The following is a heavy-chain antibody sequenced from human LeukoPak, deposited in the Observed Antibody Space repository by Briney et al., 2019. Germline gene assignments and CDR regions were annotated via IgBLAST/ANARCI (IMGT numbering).Heavy chain of an antibody. CDR2: IRTSSSYI. Sequence: GGSLRLSCAASGFTFSSYSMNWVRQAPGKGLEWVSSIRTSSSYIYYADSVKGRFTISRDDAKNSLYLQMNSLRAEDTAVYYCARVLRVVVPASFDYWGQGTLVTVSS. CDR1: GFTFSSYS. CDR3: ARVLRVVVPASFDY. D-gene: IGHD2-2*01. V-gene: IGHV3-21*01. J-gene: IGHJ4*02.